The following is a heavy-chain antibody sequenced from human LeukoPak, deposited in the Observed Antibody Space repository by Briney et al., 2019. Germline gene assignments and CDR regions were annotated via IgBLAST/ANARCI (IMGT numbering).Heavy chain of an antibody. D-gene: IGHD3-16*01. CDR1: GFRFSDFT. CDR3: GKEGGA. CDR2: IGGRGGST. J-gene: IGHJ5*02. V-gene: IGHV3-23*01. Sequence: QLGGSLRLSCAASGFRFSDFTMTWVRQAPGKGPEWVSAIGGRGGSTYYADSLGGRFTISRDNSKDMLYLRMNSLKVEDTATYYCGKEGGAWGQGTKVTVSS.